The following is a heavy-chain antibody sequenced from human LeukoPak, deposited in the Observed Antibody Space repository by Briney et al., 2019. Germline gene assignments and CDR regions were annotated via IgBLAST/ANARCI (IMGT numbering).Heavy chain of an antibody. J-gene: IGHJ4*02. CDR1: GFTFSSYG. Sequence: GGTLRLTCADSGFTFSSYGMSWVPQATGKGLEWLSGISGSGTNTNYADSVKGRFTISRDNSKNTVYLQMKSLRAEDTAVYYCAKSSRPVTAMAFFDYWGQGTLVTVSS. V-gene: IGHV3-23*01. CDR2: ISGSGTNT. CDR3: AKSSRPVTAMAFFDY. D-gene: IGHD5-18*01.